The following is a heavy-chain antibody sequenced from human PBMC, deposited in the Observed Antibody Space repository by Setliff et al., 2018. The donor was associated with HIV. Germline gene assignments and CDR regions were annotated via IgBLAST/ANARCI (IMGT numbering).Heavy chain of an antibody. Sequence: SETLSLTCTVSGDSVSSRSYYWSWIRQPPGKGLEWIGYIYYSGSTNYNPSLKSRVTISVDTSKDHFSLKLRSVTAADTAVYYCAQLGMVDDFDYWGQGALVTVSS. V-gene: IGHV4-61*03. D-gene: IGHD1-1*01. CDR3: AQLGMVDDFDY. CDR2: IYYSGST. J-gene: IGHJ4*02. CDR1: GDSVSSRSYY.